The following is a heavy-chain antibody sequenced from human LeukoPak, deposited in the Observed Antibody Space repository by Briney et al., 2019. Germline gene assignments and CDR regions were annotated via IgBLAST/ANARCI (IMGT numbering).Heavy chain of an antibody. V-gene: IGHV1-2*02. CDR3: ARNYDFWSGYNYYGMDV. J-gene: IGHJ6*02. Sequence: ASVKVSCKASGYTFTGYYMHWVRQAPGQGLEWMGWINPNSGGTNYAQKFQGRVTMTRDTPISTAYMELSRLRSDDTAVYYCARNYDFWSGYNYYGMDVWGQGTTVTVSS. D-gene: IGHD3-3*01. CDR1: GYTFTGYY. CDR2: INPNSGGT.